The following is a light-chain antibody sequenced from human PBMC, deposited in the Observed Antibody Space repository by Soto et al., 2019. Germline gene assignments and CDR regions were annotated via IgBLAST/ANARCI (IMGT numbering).Light chain of an antibody. CDR3: QQYNLYWT. Sequence: DIQMTQSPSTLSASVGDRVTITCRASQSISSWLAWYQQKPGKAPKLLIYDASSLESGVPSRFSGSGSGTEFTLTISSLQPDDFATYYCQQYNLYWTFGQGTKVDIK. CDR2: DAS. J-gene: IGKJ1*01. V-gene: IGKV1-5*01. CDR1: QSISSW.